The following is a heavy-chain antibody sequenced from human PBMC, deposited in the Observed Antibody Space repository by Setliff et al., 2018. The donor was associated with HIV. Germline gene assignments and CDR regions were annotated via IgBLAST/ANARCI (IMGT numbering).Heavy chain of an antibody. CDR1: GYFVAGGYY. V-gene: IGHV4-38-2*01. CDR2: IFHSATT. D-gene: IGHD2-2*01. J-gene: IGHJ4*01. CDR3: VRAPPGIQRLASTNGPYYFDY. Sequence: PSETLSLTCVVSGYFVAGGYYWGWIRQSPGKGLEWIGHIFHSATTSYNPSLRSRITISVDTSKNQFFLNMTSVTAADTAVYYCVRAPPGIQRLASTNGPYYFDYWGHGTLVTVSS.